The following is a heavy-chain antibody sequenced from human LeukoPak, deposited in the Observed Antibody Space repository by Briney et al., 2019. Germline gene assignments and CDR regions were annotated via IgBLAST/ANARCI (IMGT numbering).Heavy chain of an antibody. CDR2: INHSGST. Sequence: SETLSLTCAVYGGSFSGYYWSWIRQPPGKGLEWIGEINHSGSTNYNPSLKSRVTISVDTSKNQFSLKLSPVTAADTAVYYCARRVGRWFGERAYYYNYMDVWDKGTTVTISS. CDR3: ARRVGRWFGERAYYYNYMDV. CDR1: GGSFSGYY. V-gene: IGHV4-34*01. D-gene: IGHD3-10*01. J-gene: IGHJ6*03.